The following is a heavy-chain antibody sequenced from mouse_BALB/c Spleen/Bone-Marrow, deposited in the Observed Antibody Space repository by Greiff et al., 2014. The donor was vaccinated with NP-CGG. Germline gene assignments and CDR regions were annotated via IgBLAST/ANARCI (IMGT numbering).Heavy chain of an antibody. J-gene: IGHJ3*01. V-gene: IGHV1-18*01. CDR2: INPNNGGT. Sequence: VHVKQSGPELVKPGASVKISCKTSGYTFTEYTIHWVKQSHGKSLEWIGGINPNNGGTSYNQKFKGKATLTVDKSSSTAYMELRSLTSEDSAVYYCARRQLGPAWFAYWGQGTLVTVSA. CDR3: ARRQLGPAWFAY. D-gene: IGHD3-1*01. CDR1: GYTFTEYT.